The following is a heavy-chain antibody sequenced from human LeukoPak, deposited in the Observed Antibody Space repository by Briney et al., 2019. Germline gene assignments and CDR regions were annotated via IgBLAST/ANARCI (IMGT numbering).Heavy chain of an antibody. CDR1: GYSFTSYW. V-gene: IGHV5-51*01. CDR2: IYPGDSDT. J-gene: IGHJ4*02. Sequence: GESLKISCKGSGYSFTSYWIGWVRQMPGKGLEWMGIIYPGDSDTRYSPSFQGQVTISADKSISTAYLQWSSLKASDTAMYYCARGDYGSGSYPPLDYWGQGTLVTVSS. CDR3: ARGDYGSGSYPPLDY. D-gene: IGHD3-10*01.